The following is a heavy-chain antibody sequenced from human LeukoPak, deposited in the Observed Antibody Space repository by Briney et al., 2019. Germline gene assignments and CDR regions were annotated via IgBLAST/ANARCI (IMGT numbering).Heavy chain of an antibody. J-gene: IGHJ4*02. Sequence: GGSLRLSCEASGFTFSSYSMTWVRQAPGKGLEWVAFISSMSGRYIYYAESVKGRFTISRDNAKNSLYLQMNSLRVEDTAVYYCARDGAVVGTDFDYWGQGTLVTVPS. V-gene: IGHV3-21*01. D-gene: IGHD6-13*01. CDR1: GFTFSSYS. CDR2: ISSMSGRYI. CDR3: ARDGAVVGTDFDY.